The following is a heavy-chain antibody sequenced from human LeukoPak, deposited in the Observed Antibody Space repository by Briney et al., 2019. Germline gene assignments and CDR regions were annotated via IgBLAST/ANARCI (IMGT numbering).Heavy chain of an antibody. CDR2: IYPYDSDT. J-gene: IGHJ4*02. CDR3: ARQGAYCGGDCYLSPSDY. V-gene: IGHV5-51*01. Sequence: GESLKISCKGSGYNFATYWIVWVRQMPGKGLEWMGIIYPYDSDTRYSPSFQGQVTISADKSISTAYLQWSSLKASDTAMYYCARQGAYCGGDCYLSPSDYWGQGTLVTVSS. D-gene: IGHD2-21*01. CDR1: GYNFATYW.